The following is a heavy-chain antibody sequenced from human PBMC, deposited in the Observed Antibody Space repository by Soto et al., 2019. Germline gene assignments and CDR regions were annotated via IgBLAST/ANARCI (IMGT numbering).Heavy chain of an antibody. CDR3: ATPHPRLAAAGRNYYYGMDV. D-gene: IGHD6-13*01. CDR2: INHSGST. J-gene: IGHJ6*02. Sequence: QVQLQQCGAGLLKPSETLSLTCAVYGGSFSGYYWSWIRQPPGKGLEWIGEINHSGSTNYNPSLKSRVTRSVDTSKNQFSLKLSSVAAADTAVYYCATPHPRLAAAGRNYYYGMDVWGQGTTVTVSS. CDR1: GGSFSGYY. V-gene: IGHV4-34*01.